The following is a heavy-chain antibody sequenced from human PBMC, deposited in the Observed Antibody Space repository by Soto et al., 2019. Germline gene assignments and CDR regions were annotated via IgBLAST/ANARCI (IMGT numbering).Heavy chain of an antibody. CDR1: GYTFTSYA. D-gene: IGHD3-22*01. CDR2: INADNGNT. Sequence: GASVKVSCKASGYTFTSYAMHWVRQAPGQRLEWMGWINADNGNTKYSQKLQGRVTITTDTSTSTAYMELRSLRAEDTAVYYCAKDPRMTIFNYYDSSGPPNYWGQGTLVTVPQ. V-gene: IGHV1-3*01. CDR3: AKDPRMTIFNYYDSSGPPNY. J-gene: IGHJ4*02.